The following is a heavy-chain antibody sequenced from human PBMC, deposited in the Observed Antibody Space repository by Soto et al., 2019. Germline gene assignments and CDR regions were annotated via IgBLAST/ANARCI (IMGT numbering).Heavy chain of an antibody. J-gene: IGHJ3*02. Sequence: PSETLSLTCTVSGGSISSSSYYLGWIRQPPGKGLEWIGSIYYSGSTYYNPSLKSRVTISVDTSKNQFSLKLSSVTAADTAVYYCATFRTYYDILNYAFDIWGQGTMVTVSS. V-gene: IGHV4-39*01. CDR1: GGSISSSSYY. D-gene: IGHD3-9*01. CDR2: IYYSGST. CDR3: ATFRTYYDILNYAFDI.